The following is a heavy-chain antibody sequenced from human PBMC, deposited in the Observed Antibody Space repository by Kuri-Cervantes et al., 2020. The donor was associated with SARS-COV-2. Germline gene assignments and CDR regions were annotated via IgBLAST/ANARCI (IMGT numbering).Heavy chain of an antibody. CDR3: ARSIIAVAGFGGRDY. CDR1: GFTFSNYW. D-gene: IGHD6-19*01. Sequence: GESLKLSWAASGFTFSNYWMHWVRQAPGKGLEWVSVIYSGGSTYYADSVKGRFTISRDNSKNTLYLQMNSLRAEDTAVYYCARSIIAVAGFGGRDYWGQGTLVTVSS. J-gene: IGHJ4*02. V-gene: IGHV3-53*01. CDR2: IYSGGST.